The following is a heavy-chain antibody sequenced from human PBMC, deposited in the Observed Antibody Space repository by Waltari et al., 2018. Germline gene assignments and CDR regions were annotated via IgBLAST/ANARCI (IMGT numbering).Heavy chain of an antibody. Sequence: EVQLVQSGAEVKKPGATVKISCKASGYTFIDYFMHWVQPAPGKGLEWVGRIDPEDGETVYAAKFQGRVTRTADTSTDTSYLELSSLRSDDTAVYYCAPLPGGSGQTFDYWGQGTLLTVSS. CDR1: GYTFIDYF. CDR2: IDPEDGET. D-gene: IGHD3-10*01. J-gene: IGHJ4*02. V-gene: IGHV1-69-2*01. CDR3: APLPGGSGQTFDY.